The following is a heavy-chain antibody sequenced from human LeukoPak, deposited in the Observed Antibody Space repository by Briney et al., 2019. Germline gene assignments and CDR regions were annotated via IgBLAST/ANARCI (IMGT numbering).Heavy chain of an antibody. J-gene: IGHJ3*02. D-gene: IGHD3-16*02. Sequence: SETLSLTCTVSGGSISSSSYYWGWIRQPPGKGLEWIGSIYYSGSTYYNPSLKSQVTISVDTSKNQFSLKLSSVTAADTAVYYCARGGMFVNYVWGSYRYRFAFDIWGQGTMVTVSS. V-gene: IGHV4-39*07. CDR1: GGSISSSSYY. CDR2: IYYSGST. CDR3: ARGGMFVNYVWGSYRYRFAFDI.